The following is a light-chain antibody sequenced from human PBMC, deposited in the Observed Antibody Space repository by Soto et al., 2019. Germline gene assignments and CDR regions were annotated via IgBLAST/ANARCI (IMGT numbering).Light chain of an antibody. CDR2: DSS. J-gene: IGKJ5*01. V-gene: IGKV3-15*01. CDR1: QSVGRA. Sequence: VLTQSPATLSLSPGERVTLYCKSSQSVGRALAWYHQNPGQSPRLLIYDSSMRAAGVPARFSGSGSGTAFTLTISSLQSEDFAVYYCQQYGVRPPATFGQGTRLEIE. CDR3: QQYGVRPPAT.